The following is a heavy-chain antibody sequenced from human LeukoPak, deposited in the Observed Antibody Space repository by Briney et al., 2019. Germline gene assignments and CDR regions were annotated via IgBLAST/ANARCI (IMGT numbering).Heavy chain of an antibody. D-gene: IGHD6-13*01. Sequence: GGSLRLSCAASGFTFSSYWMHWVRQAPGKGLVWVSRINSDGSSTSYADSVKGRFTISRDNAKNTLYLQMNSLRAEDTAVYHCASRSIAAAGSLGWGQGTLVTVSS. J-gene: IGHJ4*02. CDR2: INSDGSST. CDR1: GFTFSSYW. V-gene: IGHV3-74*01. CDR3: ASRSIAAAGSLG.